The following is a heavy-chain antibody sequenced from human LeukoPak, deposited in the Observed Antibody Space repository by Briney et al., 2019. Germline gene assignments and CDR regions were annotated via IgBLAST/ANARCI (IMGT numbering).Heavy chain of an antibody. CDR3: AKGRFCSGGSCYSVYYYYGMDV. D-gene: IGHD2-15*01. V-gene: IGHV3-23*01. Sequence: GGSLRLSCAASGFTFSSYAMSWVRQAPGKGLEWVSAISGSGGSTYYADSVKGRFTISRDNSKNTLYLQMNSLRAEDTAVYYCAKGRFCSGGSCYSVYYYYGMDVWGQGTTVTVSS. CDR1: GFTFSSYA. J-gene: IGHJ6*02. CDR2: ISGSGGST.